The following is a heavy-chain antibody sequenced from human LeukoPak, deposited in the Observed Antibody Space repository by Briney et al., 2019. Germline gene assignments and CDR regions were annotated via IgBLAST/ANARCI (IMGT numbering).Heavy chain of an antibody. J-gene: IGHJ3*02. CDR3: ARPTRYDFWSGYPGGAFDI. CDR2: IYYSGST. Sequence: PSETLSLTCTVSGGSISSSSYYWGWIRQPPGKGLEWIGSIYYSGSTYYNPSLKSRVTISVDTSKNQVSLKLRSVTAADTAVYYCARPTRYDFWSGYPGGAFDIWGQGTMVTVSS. D-gene: IGHD3-3*01. V-gene: IGHV4-39*01. CDR1: GGSISSSSYY.